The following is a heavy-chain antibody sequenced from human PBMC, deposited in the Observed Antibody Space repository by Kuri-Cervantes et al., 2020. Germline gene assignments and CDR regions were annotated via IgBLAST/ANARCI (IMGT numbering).Heavy chain of an antibody. CDR2: ISWNSGSI. J-gene: IGHJ4*02. D-gene: IGHD6-19*01. V-gene: IGHV3-9*01. CDR1: GFTFDDYA. Sequence: SLKISCAASGFTFDDYAMHWVRQAPGKGLEWVSGISWNSGSIDYADSVKGRFTISRDNAKNSLYVQMNSLRAEDTALYYCAKGAVSGTRYYFDYWGQGTLVTVSS. CDR3: AKGAVSGTRYYFDY.